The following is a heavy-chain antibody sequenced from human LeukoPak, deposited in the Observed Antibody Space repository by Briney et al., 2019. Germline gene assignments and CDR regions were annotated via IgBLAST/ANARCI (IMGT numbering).Heavy chain of an antibody. D-gene: IGHD3-22*01. CDR3: ARDVRIVYYDTSPAY. CDR2: IGHDGSNK. J-gene: IGHJ4*02. CDR1: GFTFNRYG. Sequence: GGSLRLSCAASGFTFNRYGMHWVRQAPGKGLEWVAYIGHDGSNKYYADSVKGRFTIARDSSKNTLYLQMNSMRAEDTAVYYCARDVRIVYYDTSPAYWGQGTLVTVSS. V-gene: IGHV3-30*02.